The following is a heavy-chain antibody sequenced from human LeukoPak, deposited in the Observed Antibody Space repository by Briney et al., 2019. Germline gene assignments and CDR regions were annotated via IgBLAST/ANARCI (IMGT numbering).Heavy chain of an antibody. CDR1: GFTFSTYA. Sequence: GGSLRLSCAASGFTFSTYAMHWVRQAPGKGLERVAFLLSDGNSEYYADSVKGRFTISRDNSKNTLYLQVNSLRAEDTAVYYCARDYYDSSSYHYNGPFDYWGQGTLVTVSS. V-gene: IGHV3-30-3*01. J-gene: IGHJ4*02. D-gene: IGHD3-22*01. CDR2: LLSDGNSE. CDR3: ARDYYDSSSYHYNGPFDY.